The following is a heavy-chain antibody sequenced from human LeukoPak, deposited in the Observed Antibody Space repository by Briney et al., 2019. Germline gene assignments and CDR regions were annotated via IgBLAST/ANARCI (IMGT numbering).Heavy chain of an antibody. CDR1: GGSLSGYY. CDR3: ARDYEKQLVRGWFDP. J-gene: IGHJ5*02. Sequence: SETLSLTCAVYGGSLSGYYCTGIPQPPGNGLEWSVEIYRDGTTNYNPSLKSRVTISVDTSKNQFYMQLSSVTAADTAVYYCARDYEKQLVRGWFDPWGQGPLVTVSA. D-gene: IGHD6-13*01. CDR2: IYRDGTT. V-gene: IGHV4-34*01.